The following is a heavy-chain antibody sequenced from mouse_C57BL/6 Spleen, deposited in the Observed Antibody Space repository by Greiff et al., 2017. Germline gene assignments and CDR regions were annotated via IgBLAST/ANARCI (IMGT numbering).Heavy chain of an antibody. CDR1: GYTFTSYW. D-gene: IGHD1-1*01. V-gene: IGHV1-52*01. Sequence: QVQLKQPGAELVRPGSSVKLSCKASGYTFTSYWMHWVKQRPIQGLEWIGNIDPSGSDTHYNQKFKDKATLTVDKSSSTAYMQLSSLTSEDSAVYDCATHYYGSSPFGYCDVWGTGTTVTVSS. J-gene: IGHJ1*03. CDR3: ATHYYGSSPFGYCDV. CDR2: IDPSGSDT.